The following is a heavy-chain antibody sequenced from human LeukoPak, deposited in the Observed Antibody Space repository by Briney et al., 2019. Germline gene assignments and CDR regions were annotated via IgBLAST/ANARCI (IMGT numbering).Heavy chain of an antibody. CDR1: GGTFSTSA. J-gene: IGHJ4*02. Sequence: SVKVSCKASGGTFSTSAISWVRQAPGKGLEWMGKIIPIFGTVNYAQKFQGRVTITADTSASTAYMYLSSLTSDDTAVYYCATGSMVPRRGYFEYWGQAILVTVSS. D-gene: IGHD4/OR15-4a*01. CDR2: IIPIFGTV. V-gene: IGHV1-69*06. CDR3: ATGSMVPRRGYFEY.